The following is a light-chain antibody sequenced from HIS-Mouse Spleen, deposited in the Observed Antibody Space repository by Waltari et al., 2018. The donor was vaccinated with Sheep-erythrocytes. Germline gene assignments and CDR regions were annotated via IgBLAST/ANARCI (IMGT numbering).Light chain of an antibody. J-gene: IGLJ3*02. V-gene: IGLV3-1*01. CDR1: KLGDKY. CDR3: CSYAGSSTWV. Sequence: SYELTQPPSVSVSPGQTASITCPGDKLGDKYACWYQQKPGQSPVLVIYQDSKRPSGIPERFSGSKSGNTASLTISGLQAEDEADYYCCSYAGSSTWVFGGGTKLTVL. CDR2: QDS.